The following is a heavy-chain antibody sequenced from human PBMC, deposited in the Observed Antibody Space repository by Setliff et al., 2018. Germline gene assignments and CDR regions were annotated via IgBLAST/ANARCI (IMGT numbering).Heavy chain of an antibody. CDR1: GGSISSYY. Sequence: LETLSLTCTVSGGSISSYYWSWIRQPAGKGLEWIGHIYIGGSANYNPSLKSRVTTSIDTSKNQFSLKLNSVTAADMAVYYCAREQWLDPPGYYYMDVWAKGTTVTVSS. V-gene: IGHV4-4*07. D-gene: IGHD6-19*01. J-gene: IGHJ6*03. CDR2: IYIGGSA. CDR3: AREQWLDPPGYYYMDV.